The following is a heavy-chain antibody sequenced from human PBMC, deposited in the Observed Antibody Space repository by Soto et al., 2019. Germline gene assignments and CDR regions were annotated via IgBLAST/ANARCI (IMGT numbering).Heavy chain of an antibody. V-gene: IGHV1-18*01. Sequence: GSSVEVTGKAFGFAVINNGNSWVRQAPGQGLEWMGWISGNNGNTKYARKFQGRVTMTTDTSTSTAYMELRSLRSNDTAVYYCARDFYPLAYYFDYWGQGTLVTVSS. J-gene: IGHJ4*02. CDR1: GFAVINNG. CDR2: ISGNNGNT. CDR3: ARDFYPLAYYFDY.